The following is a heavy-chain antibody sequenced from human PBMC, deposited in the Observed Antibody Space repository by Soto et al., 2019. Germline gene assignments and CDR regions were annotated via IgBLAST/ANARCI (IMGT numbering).Heavy chain of an antibody. CDR3: ARGHGRIAAAYFDY. CDR1: GFTVSSNY. Sequence: GGSLRLSCAASGFTVSSNYMSWVRQAPGKGLEWVSVIYSGGSTYYADSVKGRFTISRDNSKNTLYLQMNSLRAEETAVYYCARGHGRIAAAYFDYWGQGTLVTVSS. D-gene: IGHD6-13*01. V-gene: IGHV3-66*01. CDR2: IYSGGST. J-gene: IGHJ4*02.